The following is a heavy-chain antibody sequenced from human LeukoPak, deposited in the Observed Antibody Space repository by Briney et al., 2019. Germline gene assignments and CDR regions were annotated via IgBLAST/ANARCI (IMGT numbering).Heavy chain of an antibody. CDR1: GSSISSGGYY. CDR2: IYYSGST. Sequence: SETLSLTCTVSGSSISSGGYYWSWIRQHPGKGLEWIGYIYYSGSTYYNPSLKSRVTISVDTSKNQFSLKLSSVTAADTAVYYCARAPYHYYYYYMDVWGKGTTVTVSS. V-gene: IGHV4-31*03. CDR3: ARAPYHYYYYYMDV. D-gene: IGHD2-2*01. J-gene: IGHJ6*03.